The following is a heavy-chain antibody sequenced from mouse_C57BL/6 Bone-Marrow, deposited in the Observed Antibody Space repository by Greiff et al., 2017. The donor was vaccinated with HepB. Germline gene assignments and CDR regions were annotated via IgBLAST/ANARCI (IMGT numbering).Heavy chain of an antibody. V-gene: IGHV1-69*01. CDR1: GYTFTSYW. CDR2: IDPSDSYT. CDR3: ARSHDGYYIAY. J-gene: IGHJ3*01. Sequence: QVQLQQSGAELVMPGASVKLSCKASGYTFTSYWMHWVKQRPGQGLEWIGEIDPSDSYTNYNQKFKGKSTLTVDKSSSTAYMQLSSLTSEDSAVYYCARSHDGYYIAYWGQGTLVTVSA. D-gene: IGHD2-3*01.